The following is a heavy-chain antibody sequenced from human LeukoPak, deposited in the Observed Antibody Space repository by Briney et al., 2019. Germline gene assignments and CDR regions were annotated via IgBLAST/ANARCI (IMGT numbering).Heavy chain of an antibody. D-gene: IGHD6-13*01. J-gene: IGHJ5*02. V-gene: IGHV4-38-2*02. CDR1: GYSISSGYY. CDR2: IYHSGST. CDR3: ARDSSSWLGWFDP. Sequence: SETPSLTCTVSGYSISSGYYWGWIRQPPGKGLEWIGSIYHSGSTYYNPSLKSRVTISVDTSKNQFSLRLSSVTAADTAVYYCARDSSSWLGWFDPWGQGTLVTVSS.